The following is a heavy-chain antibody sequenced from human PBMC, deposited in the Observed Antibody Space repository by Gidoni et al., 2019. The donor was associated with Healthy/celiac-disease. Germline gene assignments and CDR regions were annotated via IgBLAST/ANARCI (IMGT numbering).Heavy chain of an antibody. CDR2: IYYSGST. Sequence: QLQLQESGPGLVKPSETLSLTCTVSGGSISSSRYFWGWIRQPPGKGLEWIGSIYYSGSTYYNPSLKSRVTISVDTSKNQFSLKLSSVTAADTAVYYCARPSKSDTIVVVPAANAFDIWGQGTMVTVSS. CDR3: ARPSKSDTIVVVPAANAFDI. J-gene: IGHJ3*02. V-gene: IGHV4-39*01. CDR1: GGSISSSRYF. D-gene: IGHD2-2*01.